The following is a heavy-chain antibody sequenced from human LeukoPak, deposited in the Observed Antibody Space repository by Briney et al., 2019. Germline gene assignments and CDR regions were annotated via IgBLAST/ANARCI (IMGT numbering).Heavy chain of an antibody. CDR1: GYTLTELS. CDR2: FDPEDGET. J-gene: IGHJ4*02. Sequence: ASVKVSCKVSGYTLTELSMHWVRQAPGKGLEWMGGFDPEDGETIYAQKFQGRVTMTGDTSTDTAYMELSSLRSEDTAVYYCARAWYYYDSSGYYPFDYWGQGTLVTVSS. CDR3: ARAWYYYDSSGYYPFDY. V-gene: IGHV1-24*01. D-gene: IGHD3-22*01.